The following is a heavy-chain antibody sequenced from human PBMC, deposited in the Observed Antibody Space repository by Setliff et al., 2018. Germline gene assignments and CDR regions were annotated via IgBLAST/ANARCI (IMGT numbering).Heavy chain of an antibody. CDR1: GYSFASYG. V-gene: IGHV1-18*01. D-gene: IGHD6-19*01. Sequence: ASVKVSCKTSGYSFASYGVSWVRQAPGQGLEWMGWISGYNGDTNYAPEFQGRVTMTTDTSTSTGYMELRSLRSDDTAVYYCARSPPNRGSGSGWYGDFWGQGTLVTVSS. CDR2: ISGYNGDT. J-gene: IGHJ4*02. CDR3: ARSPPNRGSGSGWYGDF.